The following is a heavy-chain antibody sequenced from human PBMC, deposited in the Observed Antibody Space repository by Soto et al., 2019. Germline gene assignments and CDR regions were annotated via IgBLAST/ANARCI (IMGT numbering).Heavy chain of an antibody. D-gene: IGHD2-2*02. Sequence: PVESLKISCKGSGYSFTNYWICCCLQMAVKGLEWMGIIYPGDSNTRYSPSFQGQFTISADKSLSTAYLQWSSLKASDTAMYYCARQGYCSSTACYTVDYWGQGTLVTVSS. J-gene: IGHJ4*02. V-gene: IGHV5-51*01. CDR1: GYSFTNYW. CDR2: IYPGDSNT. CDR3: ARQGYCSSTACYTVDY.